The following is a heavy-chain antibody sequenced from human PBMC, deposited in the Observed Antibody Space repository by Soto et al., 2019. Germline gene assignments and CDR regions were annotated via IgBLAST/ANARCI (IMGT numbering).Heavy chain of an antibody. D-gene: IGHD1-26*01. J-gene: IGHJ4*02. CDR1: GGSSSSDY. V-gene: IGHV4-4*07. CDR2: IYTTGIT. CDR3: AREARGGYSGIFDC. Sequence: SETLSLTCSVSGGSSSSDYWSRIRQPAGKGLEWIGRIYTTGITKYNPSLKSRVTMSVDTSKNQFSLRLSSVTAADTAVYYCAREARGGYSGIFDCWGQGTLVTVSS.